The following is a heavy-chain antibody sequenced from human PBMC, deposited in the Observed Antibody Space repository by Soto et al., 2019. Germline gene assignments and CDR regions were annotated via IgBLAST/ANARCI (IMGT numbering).Heavy chain of an antibody. J-gene: IGHJ4*02. D-gene: IGHD4-17*01. CDR3: AHCTLHDYGDYDPGTSHVFDS. V-gene: IGHV2-5*02. CDR2: IYGDNDK. CDR1: GFSLSNSGVG. Sequence: QITLKESGPSPVKPTQTLTVTCTFSGFSLSNSGVGVAWIRQPPGKALEWLALIYGDNDKRYSPSLKTRLTTPXXXSQXQVVLTMTNMDPVDTATYYCAHCTLHDYGDYDPGTSHVFDSWGQGTLVTVSS.